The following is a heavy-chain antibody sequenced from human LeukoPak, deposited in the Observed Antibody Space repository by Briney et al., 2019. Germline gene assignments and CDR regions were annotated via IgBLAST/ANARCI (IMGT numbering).Heavy chain of an antibody. Sequence: GASVKVSCKASGGTFSSYAISWVRQAPGQGLEWMGGIIPIFGTANYAQKFQGRVTITADESTSTAYMELSSLRSEDTAVYYCASGWYSSGWLSYYYYGMDVWGQGTTVTVSS. CDR2: IIPIFGTA. J-gene: IGHJ6*02. CDR1: GGTFSSYA. V-gene: IGHV1-69*13. D-gene: IGHD6-19*01. CDR3: ASGWYSSGWLSYYYYGMDV.